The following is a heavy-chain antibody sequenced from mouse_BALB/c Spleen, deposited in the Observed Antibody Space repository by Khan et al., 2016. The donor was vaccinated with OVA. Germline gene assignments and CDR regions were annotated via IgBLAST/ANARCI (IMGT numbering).Heavy chain of an antibody. CDR1: GYSFTLYY. J-gene: IGHJ3*01. V-gene: IGHV1-26*01. Sequence: VQLQQSGPDLVKPGASVKLSCKASGYSFTLYYMSWVKQSHGKSLEWLGRVNPNTDNINYNQEFKGKAILTVDKSSNTAYMELRSLTSEDSAFYFCARGYDFFASWGQGTLVTVSA. CDR3: ARGYDFFAS. D-gene: IGHD2-14*01. CDR2: VNPNTDNI.